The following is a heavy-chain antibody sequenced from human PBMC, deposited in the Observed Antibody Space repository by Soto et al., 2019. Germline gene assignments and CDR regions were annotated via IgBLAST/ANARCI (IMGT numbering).Heavy chain of an antibody. CDR1: GDTFKNCV. CDR2: IIPLLGTT. Sequence: QVQVVQSGVEVRRPGSSVKVSCKASGDTFKNCVISWVRQAPGQGLEWMGGIIPLLGTTDFAQRFQGRLTITTDESTTKAYMELSRLRSEDTATYYCAAELGFGKLSVVWGQGTTVIVSS. CDR3: AAELGFGKLSVV. J-gene: IGHJ6*02. D-gene: IGHD3-10*01. V-gene: IGHV1-69*01.